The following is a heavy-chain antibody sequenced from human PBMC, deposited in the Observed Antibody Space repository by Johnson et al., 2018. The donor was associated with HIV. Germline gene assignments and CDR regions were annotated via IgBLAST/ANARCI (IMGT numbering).Heavy chain of an antibody. Sequence: VQLVESGGGVVRPGGSLRLSCAASGFTFDDYGMSWVRQAPGKGLEWVSGINWNGGSTAYGDSVKGRFPISRDNAKNSLYLQMNSLRAEDTALYYCAREEVVVPGHDAFDIWGQGTMVTVSS. CDR2: INWNGGST. CDR3: AREEVVVPGHDAFDI. CDR1: GFTFDDYG. J-gene: IGHJ3*02. D-gene: IGHD3-22*01. V-gene: IGHV3-20*04.